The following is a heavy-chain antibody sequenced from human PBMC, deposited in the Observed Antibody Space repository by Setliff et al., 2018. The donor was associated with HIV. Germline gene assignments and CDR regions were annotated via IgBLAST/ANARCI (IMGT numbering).Heavy chain of an antibody. J-gene: IGHJ4*02. Sequence: ASVKVSCKASGYTFIDYYIHWVRQAPGRGLEWMGVINPSDGTTTYAQKFQGRVTITRDTSASTVYMELSSLRSEDMAVYYCARSWWGAEYYFDYWGQGTLVTVSS. CDR1: GYTFIDYY. CDR3: ARSWWGAEYYFDY. CDR2: INPSDGTT. V-gene: IGHV1-46*01. D-gene: IGHD1-26*01.